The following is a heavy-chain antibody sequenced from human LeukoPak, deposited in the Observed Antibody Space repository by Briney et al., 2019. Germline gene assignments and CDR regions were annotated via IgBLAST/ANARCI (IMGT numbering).Heavy chain of an antibody. CDR3: AELGITMIGGV. J-gene: IGHJ6*04. D-gene: IGHD3-10*02. Sequence: GGSLRLSCAASGFTFNRYWMSWVRQAPGKELQWVANIKQDGSAKYYVDSVKGRFTISRDNAKNSLYLQMNSLRAEDTAVYYCAELGITMIGGVWGKGTTVTISS. CDR2: IKQDGSAK. V-gene: IGHV3-7*01. CDR1: GFTFNRYW.